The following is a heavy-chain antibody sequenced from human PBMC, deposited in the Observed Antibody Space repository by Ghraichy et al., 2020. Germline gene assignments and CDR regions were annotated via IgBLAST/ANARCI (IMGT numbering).Heavy chain of an antibody. CDR1: GFTFSSYS. CDR3: ARDHAVGATPFDY. V-gene: IGHV3-21*01. CDR2: ISSSSSYI. Sequence: GGSLRLSCAASGFTFSSYSMNWVRQAPGKGLEWVSSISSSSSYIYYADSVKGRFTISRDNAKNSLYLQMNSLRAEDTAVYYCARDHAVGATPFDYWGQGTLVTVSS. J-gene: IGHJ4*02. D-gene: IGHD1-26*01.